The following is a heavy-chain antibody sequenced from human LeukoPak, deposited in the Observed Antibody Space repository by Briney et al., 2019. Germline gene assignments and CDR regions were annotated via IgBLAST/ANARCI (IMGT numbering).Heavy chain of an antibody. Sequence: SETLSLTCTVSGYSISSGYYWGWIRQPPGKGLEWIGSIYHSGSTNYNPSLKSRVTISVDKSKNQFSLKLSSVTAADTAVYYCARDSVGIAAAGTGFDYWGQGTLVTVSS. CDR3: ARDSVGIAAAGTGFDY. CDR1: GYSISSGYY. V-gene: IGHV4-38-2*02. D-gene: IGHD6-13*01. J-gene: IGHJ4*02. CDR2: IYHSGST.